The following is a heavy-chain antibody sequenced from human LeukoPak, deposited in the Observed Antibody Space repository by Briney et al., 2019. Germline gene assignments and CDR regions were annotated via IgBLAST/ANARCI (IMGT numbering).Heavy chain of an antibody. CDR1: GFSFSDYA. J-gene: IGHJ3*02. Sequence: GGTLRLSCAASGFSFSDYAMSWVRQAPGKGLEWVSVISGSGGTTYHADSVKGRFTISRDNAKNSLYLQMNSPRAEDTAVYYCARAIYVPDAFDIWGQGTMVTVSS. D-gene: IGHD3-16*01. CDR2: ISGSGGTT. V-gene: IGHV3-11*01. CDR3: ARAIYVPDAFDI.